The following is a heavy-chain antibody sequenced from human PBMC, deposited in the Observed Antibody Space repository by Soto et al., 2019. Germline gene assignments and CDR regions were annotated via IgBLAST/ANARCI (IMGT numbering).Heavy chain of an antibody. V-gene: IGHV1-18*04. CDR3: ARDLGPPRRWDFDL. D-gene: IGHD6-13*01. Sequence: QVQLVQSGPEVKRTGASVKVSCTASGYPFATYGVSWVRRAPGQGLEWMGWIGVYNGSRNFAQKFQGRATMTADTSTNTAYLELRSLRSDDTAVYYCARDLGPPRRWDFDLWGEGPLVTVSS. CDR1: GYPFATYG. J-gene: IGHJ4*02. CDR2: IGVYNGSR.